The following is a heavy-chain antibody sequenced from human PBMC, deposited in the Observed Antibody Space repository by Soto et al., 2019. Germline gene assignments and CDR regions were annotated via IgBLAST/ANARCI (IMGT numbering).Heavy chain of an antibody. J-gene: IGHJ4*02. CDR2: IWYDGSKT. V-gene: IGHV3-33*06. CDR1: GFSFTTYG. D-gene: IGHD2-21*02. CDR3: VKDHCGGDCYSTPYFDY. Sequence: QVQLVESGGGVVQPGGSLRLSCAASGFSFTTYGLHWVRQAPGKGLEWVAVIWYDGSKTYYADSVKGRFTISRDNSKNTLYLQMNSVRVEDTAMYYCVKDHCGGDCYSTPYFDYWGQGTLVTVPS.